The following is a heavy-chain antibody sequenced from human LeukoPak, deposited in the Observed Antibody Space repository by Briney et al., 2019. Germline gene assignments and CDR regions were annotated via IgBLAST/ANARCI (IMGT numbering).Heavy chain of an antibody. CDR2: ISADNGNT. CDR3: ARCSGGSCYLPFDY. CDR1: GYTFTSYG. J-gene: IGHJ4*02. Sequence: GASVKVSCKASGYTFTSYGISWVRQAPRQGLEWMGWISADNGNTKYSQQKLQGRVTMTTDTSTSTAYMELRSLRSDDTAVYYCARCSGGSCYLPFDYWGQGTLVTVSS. V-gene: IGHV1-18*01. D-gene: IGHD2-15*01.